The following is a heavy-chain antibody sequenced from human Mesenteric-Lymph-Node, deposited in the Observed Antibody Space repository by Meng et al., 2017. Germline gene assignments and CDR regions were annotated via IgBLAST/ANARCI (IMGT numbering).Heavy chain of an antibody. CDR2: INHSGST. V-gene: IGHV4-34*01. CDR1: GGSFSGYY. Sequence: QGPLPQWGAVLLKPSEPLSLTCAVYGGSFSGYYWSWLRQPPGKGLEWIGEINHSGSTNYNPSLKSRVTISVDTSKNQFSLKLSSVTAADTAVYYCARKLRGYSYGPLIDYWGQGTLVTVSS. D-gene: IGHD5-18*01. CDR3: ARKLRGYSYGPLIDY. J-gene: IGHJ4*02.